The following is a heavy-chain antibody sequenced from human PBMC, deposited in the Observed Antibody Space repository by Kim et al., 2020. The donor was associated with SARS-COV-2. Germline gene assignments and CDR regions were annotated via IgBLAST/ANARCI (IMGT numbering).Heavy chain of an antibody. V-gene: IGHV4-31*02. Sequence: PSLNSRVTISVGTSKNQFSLKLSSVTAADAAVYYGARDMGYSSGWFDPWGQGTLVTVSS. J-gene: IGHJ5*02. CDR3: ARDMGYSSGWFDP. D-gene: IGHD6-19*01.